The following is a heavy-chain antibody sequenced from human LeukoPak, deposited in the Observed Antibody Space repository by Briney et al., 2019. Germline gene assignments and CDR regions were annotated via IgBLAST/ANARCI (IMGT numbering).Heavy chain of an antibody. CDR1: GFTFSSYS. V-gene: IGHV3-48*04. Sequence: PRGSLRLSCAASGFTFSSYSMNWVRQAPGKGLEWVSYISSSSSTIYYADSVKGRFTISRDNAKNSLYLQMNSLRAEDTAVYYCARNYYGSGSYYNDYYYGMDVWGQGTTVTVSS. CDR2: ISSSSSTI. D-gene: IGHD3-10*01. CDR3: ARNYYGSGSYYNDYYYGMDV. J-gene: IGHJ6*02.